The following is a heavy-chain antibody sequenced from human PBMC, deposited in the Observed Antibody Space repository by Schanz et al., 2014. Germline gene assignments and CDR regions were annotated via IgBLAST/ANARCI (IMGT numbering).Heavy chain of an antibody. CDR2: FNDGGVNK. J-gene: IGHJ4*02. CDR1: GFTFDKYA. CDR3: AKSQGSSFDS. D-gene: IGHD6-13*01. V-gene: IGHV3-23*04. Sequence: EVQLVESGGGLVQPGKSLRLSCAASGFTFDKYAMHWVRQAPGKGLEWVSSFNDGGVNKYYADSVKGRFTISSDNSKSTLYLQMSSLRAEDTAVYYCAKSQGSSFDSWGQGTLVTVSS.